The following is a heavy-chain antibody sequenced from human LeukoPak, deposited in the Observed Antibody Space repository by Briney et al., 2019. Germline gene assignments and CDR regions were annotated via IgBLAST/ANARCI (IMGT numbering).Heavy chain of an antibody. CDR1: RFTVSTNY. V-gene: IGHV3-23*01. J-gene: IGHJ4*02. CDR2: ISGSGGST. Sequence: GVLRLSCAASRFTVSTNYMTWVRQAPGKGLEWVSAISGSGGSTYYADSVKGRFTISRDNSKNTLYLQMNSLRAEDTAVYYCAKLLYYYDSSQPYWGQGTLVTASS. CDR3: AKLLYYYDSSQPY. D-gene: IGHD3-22*01.